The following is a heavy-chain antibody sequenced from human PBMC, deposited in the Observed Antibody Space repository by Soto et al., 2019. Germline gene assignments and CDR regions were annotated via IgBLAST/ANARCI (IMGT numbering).Heavy chain of an antibody. J-gene: IGHJ3*01. CDR2: IYYSGGT. CDR1: GVSMKSKSYY. D-gene: IGHD3-10*01. V-gene: IGHV4-39*01. CDR3: ARHSSSIIGRPFPPDL. Sequence: QLRGSGPGLVKPSETLSLICSVSGVSMKSKSYYWGWIRQPPGKGLEWIGSIYYSGGTYHNPSLQSRVTIAVDTSTNQFSLRLNSVTAADTATYYGARHSSSIIGRPFPPDLWGQGTEVTVSP.